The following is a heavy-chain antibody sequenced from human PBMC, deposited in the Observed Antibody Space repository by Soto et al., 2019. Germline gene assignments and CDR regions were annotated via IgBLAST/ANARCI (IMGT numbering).Heavy chain of an antibody. CDR2: TYYRSKWYN. D-gene: IGHD2-15*01. CDR3: AKSPPDCSGGRCYSFDY. CDR1: GDSVSSYSAV. V-gene: IGHV6-1*01. Sequence: QVQLQQSGPGLVKPSQTLSLTCAISGDSVSSYSAVWNWIRQSPSRGLEWLGRTYYRSKWYNDYAVSVKSRITISTETSKNQFSLQLNSVTPEDTAVYSCAKSPPDCSGGRCYSFDYWGQGTLVTVSS. J-gene: IGHJ4*02.